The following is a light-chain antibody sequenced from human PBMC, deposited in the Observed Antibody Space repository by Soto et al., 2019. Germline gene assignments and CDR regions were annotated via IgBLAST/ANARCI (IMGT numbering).Light chain of an antibody. J-gene: IGLJ1*01. Sequence: QSALTQPRSVSGSPGQSVTISCTGTSSDVGGYNYVSWYQQHPGKAPKLMIYDVIKRPSGVPDRFSGSKSGNTASLTISGLQAEGEADYYCCSYAGSYTFVFGTGTKLTVL. CDR2: DVI. V-gene: IGLV2-11*01. CDR1: SSDVGGYNY. CDR3: CSYAGSYTFV.